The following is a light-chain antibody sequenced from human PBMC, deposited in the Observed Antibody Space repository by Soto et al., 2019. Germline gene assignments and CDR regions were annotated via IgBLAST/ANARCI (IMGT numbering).Light chain of an antibody. Sequence: ALTQPPSAPWSPGQSVTISCTGTSSDIGASNFVSWYQQHPGKAPKLVIYEVTKRPSGVPDRFSGSKFGNTASLTVSGLQTEDEADYYCSSFTGFSTVFGSGTKVTVL. J-gene: IGLJ1*01. CDR2: EVT. CDR3: SSFTGFSTV. V-gene: IGLV2-8*01. CDR1: SSDIGASNF.